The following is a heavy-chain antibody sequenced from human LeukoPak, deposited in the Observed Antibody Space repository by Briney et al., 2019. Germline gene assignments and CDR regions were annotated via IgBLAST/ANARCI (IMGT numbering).Heavy chain of an antibody. CDR2: IYYSGST. D-gene: IGHD4-11*01. J-gene: IGHJ4*02. CDR1: GVSISSGGYY. V-gene: IGHV4-31*03. Sequence: SETLSLTCTVSGVSISSGGYYWSWIRQHPGKGLEWIGYIYYSGSTYYNPSLKSRLTISLYTSSNQFSLKLNSVTAADTAVYYCARGPVRDYSNYWGQGTLVTVSS. CDR3: ARGPVRDYSNY.